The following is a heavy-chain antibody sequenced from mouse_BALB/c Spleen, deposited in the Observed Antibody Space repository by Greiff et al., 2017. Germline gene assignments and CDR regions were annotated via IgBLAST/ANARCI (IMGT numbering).Heavy chain of an antibody. CDR3: NAFYYEYDVRALEGY. CDR2: IDPENGDT. CDR1: GFNIKDYY. J-gene: IGHJ3*01. Sequence: VQLQQSGAELVRSGASVKLSCTASGFNIKDYYMHWVKQRPEQGLEWIGWIDPENGDTEYAPKFQGKATMTADTSSNTAYLQLSSLTSEDTAVYYCNAFYYEYDVRALEGYWGQGTLVTVSA. V-gene: IGHV14-4*02. D-gene: IGHD2-4*01.